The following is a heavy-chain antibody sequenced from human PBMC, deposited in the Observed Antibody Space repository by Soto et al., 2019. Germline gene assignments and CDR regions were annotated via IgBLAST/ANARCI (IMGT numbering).Heavy chain of an antibody. CDR3: AKDRSPFPYYYGMDV. J-gene: IGHJ6*02. Sequence: ESGGGVVQPGRSLRLSCVASGFTFSDYAMHWVRQAPGKGLEWVAVISYDGSNQYYADSVKGRFTISRDNSQNTLYLQMNSLRPEDTAVYYCAKDRSPFPYYYGMDVWGQGTTVTGSS. CDR1: GFTFSDYA. V-gene: IGHV3-30*18. CDR2: ISYDGSNQ.